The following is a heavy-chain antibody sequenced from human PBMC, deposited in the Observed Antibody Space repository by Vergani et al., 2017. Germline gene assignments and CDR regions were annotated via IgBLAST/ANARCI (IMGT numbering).Heavy chain of an antibody. CDR2: IIPIFGTA. Sequence: QVQLVQSGAEVKKPRSPVQASCKAPGGTFSSYASSWVRQAPGQGLEWMGGIIPIFGTANYAQKFQGKVTVTAEESTSTAYMELRSLRDADTAVYYCARGAEDCSGGSCYYGGYWGQGTLVTVSS. D-gene: IGHD2-15*01. J-gene: IGHJ4*02. V-gene: IGHV1-69*01. CDR3: ARGAEDCSGGSCYYGGY. CDR1: GGTFSSYA.